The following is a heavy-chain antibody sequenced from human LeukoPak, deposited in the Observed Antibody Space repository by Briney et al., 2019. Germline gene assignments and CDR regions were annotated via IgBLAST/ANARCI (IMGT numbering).Heavy chain of an antibody. Sequence: PGVSLRLSCAASGFTFSSYSMNWVRQAPGKGLEWVSSISSSSSYIYYADSVKGRFTISRDNAKNSLYLQMNSLRAEDTAVYYCARDYSSSWYGAWFDPWGQGTLVTVSS. V-gene: IGHV3-21*01. J-gene: IGHJ5*02. CDR3: ARDYSSSWYGAWFDP. D-gene: IGHD6-13*01. CDR1: GFTFSSYS. CDR2: ISSSSSYI.